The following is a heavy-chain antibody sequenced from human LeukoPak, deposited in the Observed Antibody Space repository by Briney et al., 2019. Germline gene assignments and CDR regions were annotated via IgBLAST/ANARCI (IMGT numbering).Heavy chain of an antibody. J-gene: IGHJ6*02. D-gene: IGHD6-13*01. V-gene: IGHV3-30-3*01. Sequence: GGSLRLSCAASGFTFSSYAMHWVRQAPGKGLEWVAVISYDGSNKYYADSVKGRFTISRDNAKNSLYLQMNSLRAEDTAVYYCARDATDSSSWSPYYYGMDVWGQGTTVTVSS. CDR2: ISYDGSNK. CDR3: ARDATDSSSWSPYYYGMDV. CDR1: GFTFSSYA.